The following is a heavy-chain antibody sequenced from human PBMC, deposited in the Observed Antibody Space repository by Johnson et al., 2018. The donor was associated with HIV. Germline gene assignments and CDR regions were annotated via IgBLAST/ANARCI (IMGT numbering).Heavy chain of an antibody. D-gene: IGHD5-24*01. J-gene: IGHJ3*02. Sequence: VQLVESGGGLVQPGGSLRLSCAASGLTVSNNYMTWVRQGPGQGLEWVSVINSGGSRNHADSVKGRFTISRDNSKNTLYLQMNSLRAEDTAVYYCARACRDGYTCDVFDIWGQGTMVTVSS. CDR3: ARACRDGYTCDVFDI. CDR2: INSGGSR. V-gene: IGHV3-66*01. CDR1: GLTVSNNY.